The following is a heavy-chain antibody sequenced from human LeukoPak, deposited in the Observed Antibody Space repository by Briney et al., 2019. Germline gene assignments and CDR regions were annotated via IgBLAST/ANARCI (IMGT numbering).Heavy chain of an antibody. CDR3: ARDRGSGWYGNGMDV. Sequence: SETLSLTCTVSGGSISSYFWSWIRQPPGKGLEWIGYIYYSGSTNYNPSLKSRVTISVDTSKNQFSLKLSSVTAADTAVYYCARDRGSGWYGNGMDVWGQATTVTVSS. D-gene: IGHD6-19*01. J-gene: IGHJ6*02. CDR1: GGSISSYF. CDR2: IYYSGST. V-gene: IGHV4-59*01.